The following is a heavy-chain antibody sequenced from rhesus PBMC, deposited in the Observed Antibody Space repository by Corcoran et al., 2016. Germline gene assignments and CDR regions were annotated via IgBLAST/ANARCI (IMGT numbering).Heavy chain of an antibody. J-gene: IGHJ6*01. CDR1: GGSISGYY. Sequence: QVQLQESGPGLVKPSETLSLTCAVSGGSISGYYCNWLRQPPGKGLEWVGYIGGSSGSTSYNPSLKSLVTISTDTSKNQFSLRLSSVAAADTAVYYGARNWGRGGGNYGLDSWGQGVVVTVSS. D-gene: IGHD1-44*02. V-gene: IGHV4-165*02. CDR3: ARNWGRGGGNYGLDS. CDR2: IGGSSGST.